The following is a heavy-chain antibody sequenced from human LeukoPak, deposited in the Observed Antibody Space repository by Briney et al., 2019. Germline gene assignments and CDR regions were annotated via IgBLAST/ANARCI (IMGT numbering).Heavy chain of an antibody. J-gene: IGHJ4*02. V-gene: IGHV1-18*01. CDR1: GYTFTSYG. CDR3: ARLTYYYDSSGPTRPYFDY. CDR2: ISAYNGNT. D-gene: IGHD3-22*01. Sequence: ASVKVSCKASGYTFTSYGTSWVRQAPGQGLEWMGWISAYNGNTNYAQKLQGRVTMTTDTSTSTAYMELRSLRSDDTAVYYCARLTYYYDSSGPTRPYFDYWGQGTLVTVSS.